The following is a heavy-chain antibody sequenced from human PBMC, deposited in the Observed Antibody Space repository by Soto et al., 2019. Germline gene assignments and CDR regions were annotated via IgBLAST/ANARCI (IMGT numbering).Heavy chain of an antibody. CDR2: ISGSGGST. Sequence: GGSLRLSCAASGFTFSSYAMSWVRQAPGKGLEWVSAISGSGGSTYYPDSVKGRFTISRDNSKNTLYLQMNSLRAEDTAVYYCAKNGYCSSTSCSKDYYYYYYMDVWGKGTTVTVSS. CDR3: AKNGYCSSTSCSKDYYYYYYMDV. V-gene: IGHV3-23*01. D-gene: IGHD2-2*01. CDR1: GFTFSSYA. J-gene: IGHJ6*03.